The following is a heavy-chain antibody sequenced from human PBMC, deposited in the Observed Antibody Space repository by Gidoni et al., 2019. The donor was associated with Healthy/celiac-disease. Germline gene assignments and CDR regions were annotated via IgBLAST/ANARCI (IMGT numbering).Heavy chain of an antibody. CDR1: GFTFSSYW. V-gene: IGHV3-7*01. J-gene: IGHJ3*02. CDR3: ARDSDYDSSGYYFFSTQPPGAFDI. CDR2: IKQDGSEK. D-gene: IGHD3-22*01. Sequence: EVQLVESGGGLVQPGGSLRLSCAASGFTFSSYWMSWFRQAPGKGLEWVANIKQDGSEKYYVDSVKGRFTISRDNAKNSLYLQMNSLRAEDTAVYYCARDSDYDSSGYYFFSTQPPGAFDIWGQGTMVTVSS.